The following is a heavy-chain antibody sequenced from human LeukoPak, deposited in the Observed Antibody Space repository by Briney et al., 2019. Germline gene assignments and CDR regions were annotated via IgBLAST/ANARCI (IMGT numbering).Heavy chain of an antibody. D-gene: IGHD5-18*01. CDR2: IHYSGST. Sequence: SETLSLACTVSGGSINTGDYYSSWIRQHPGKGLEWIGYIHYSGSTYYNPSLRSRVTISGDTSKNQFPLKLISVTAADTAVYYCARGSRAEYTYGLYHYWGQGTLVTVSS. J-gene: IGHJ4*02. CDR3: ARGSRAEYTYGLYHY. V-gene: IGHV4-31*03. CDR1: GGSINTGDYY.